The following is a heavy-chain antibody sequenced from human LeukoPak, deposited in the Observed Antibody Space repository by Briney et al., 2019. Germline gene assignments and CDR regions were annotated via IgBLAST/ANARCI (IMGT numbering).Heavy chain of an antibody. V-gene: IGHV1-46*01. CDR2: INPNSGGT. CDR1: GFTFTSNS. D-gene: IGHD2-21*02. Sequence: ASVKVSCKASGFTFTSNSLHWVRQAPGQGLEWMGIINPNSGGTSYAQKFQGRVTLTRDTSTSTVSMELSSLRSEDTAIYYCARGGIVVVTAIIDYWGQGTLVTVSS. CDR3: ARGGIVVVTAIIDY. J-gene: IGHJ4*02.